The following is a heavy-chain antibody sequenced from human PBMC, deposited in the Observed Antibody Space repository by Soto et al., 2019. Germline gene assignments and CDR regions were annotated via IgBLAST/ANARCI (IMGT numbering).Heavy chain of an antibody. Sequence: EVQLLESGGGLVQPGGSLRLSCAASGFTFDSYAMSWVRQAPGKGLEWVSAISGIGGTTYYADSVKGRFTISRDNSKNTLYLQMNSLRAEDTAVYYCAREYSSAWKTFDCWGQGTLVTVSS. CDR2: ISGIGGTT. CDR3: AREYSSAWKTFDC. CDR1: GFTFDSYA. V-gene: IGHV3-23*01. J-gene: IGHJ4*02. D-gene: IGHD6-19*01.